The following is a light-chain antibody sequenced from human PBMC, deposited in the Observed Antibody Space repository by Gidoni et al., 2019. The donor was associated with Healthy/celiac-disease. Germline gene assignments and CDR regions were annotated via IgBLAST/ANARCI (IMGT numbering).Light chain of an antibody. CDR1: SSDFGGYNY. J-gene: IGLJ2*01. V-gene: IGLV2-11*01. CDR3: CSYAGSYTFVV. CDR2: DVS. Sequence: QSALTQPRSVSGSPGQSVTISCTGTSSDFGGYNYVPWYQQPPGKAPKLMIYDVSKRPSGVPDRFSGSKSGNTASLTISGLQAEDEADYYCCSYAGSYTFVVFGGGTKLTVL.